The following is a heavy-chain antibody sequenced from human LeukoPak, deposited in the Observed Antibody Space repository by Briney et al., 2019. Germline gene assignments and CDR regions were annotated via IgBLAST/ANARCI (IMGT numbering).Heavy chain of an antibody. J-gene: IGHJ3*02. CDR1: GFTFSTYF. V-gene: IGHV3-30-3*01. CDR3: ARERQDTILHSGAFDI. D-gene: IGHD2-21*01. CDR2: IASDGSHT. Sequence: GRSLRLSCAASGFTFSTYFMYWVRQAPGKGLERVADIASDGSHTFYVESVKGRFTISRDNSKNTLYLQMNSLRAEDTAVYFCARERQDTILHSGAFDIWGQGTMVTVSS.